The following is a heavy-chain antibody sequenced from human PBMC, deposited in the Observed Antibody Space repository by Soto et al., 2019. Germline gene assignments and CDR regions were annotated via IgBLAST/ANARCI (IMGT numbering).Heavy chain of an antibody. CDR1: DGSVGSYY. V-gene: IGHV3-9*01. J-gene: IGHJ6*02. Sequence: LSLTCTISDGSVGSYYWSWIRQPPGKGLEWVSGISYYSGSIGYADSVKGRFTISRDNAKNSLYLQMNSLRAEDTALYYCAKSMGGTANGMDVWGQGTTVTVSS. D-gene: IGHD2-15*01. CDR2: ISYYSGSI. CDR3: AKSMGGTANGMDV.